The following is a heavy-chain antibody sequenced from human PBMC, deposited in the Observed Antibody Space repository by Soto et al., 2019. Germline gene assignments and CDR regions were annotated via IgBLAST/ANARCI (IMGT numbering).Heavy chain of an antibody. D-gene: IGHD2-2*01. CDR3: AKDLVVVVPAANRALDY. CDR1: GFTFSSYG. J-gene: IGHJ4*02. V-gene: IGHV3-30*18. Sequence: PGGSLRLSYAASGFTFSSYGMHWVRQAPGKGLEWVAVISYDGSNKYYADSVKGRFTISRDNSKNTLYLQMNSLRAEDTAVYYCAKDLVVVVPAANRALDYWGQGTLVTVS. CDR2: ISYDGSNK.